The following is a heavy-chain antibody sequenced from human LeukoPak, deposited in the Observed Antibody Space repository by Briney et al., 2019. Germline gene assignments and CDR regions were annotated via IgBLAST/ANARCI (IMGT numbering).Heavy chain of an antibody. J-gene: IGHJ6*01. Sequence: GGSLRLSCAASGFTFSSYAMSWVRQAPGKGLEWVSTISGSGDNTLYADSVKGRFTISRDNSKNTLYLEMNSLRAEDTAIYYCAKMKGHPLPKYYMDVWGQGTTVTVSS. CDR1: GFTFSSYA. CDR3: AKMKGHPLPKYYMDV. CDR2: ISGSGDNT. D-gene: IGHD1-26*01. V-gene: IGHV3-23*01.